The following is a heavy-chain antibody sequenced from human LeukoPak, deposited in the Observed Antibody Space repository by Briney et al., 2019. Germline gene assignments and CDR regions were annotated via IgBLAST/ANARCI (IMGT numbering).Heavy chain of an antibody. D-gene: IGHD3-10*01. CDR1: GGSISTSNYY. J-gene: IGHJ3*02. CDR2: IFYSGST. CDR3: WKSDGYGLVDI. Sequence: SETLSLTCTVSGGSISTSNYYWGWIRQPPGKGLEWIGNIFYSGSTYYSPSLRSRVTISLDTSRNQFSLKLNSVTAAGTAVYYFWKSDGYGLVDIGGQGSMLTAS. V-gene: IGHV4-39*07.